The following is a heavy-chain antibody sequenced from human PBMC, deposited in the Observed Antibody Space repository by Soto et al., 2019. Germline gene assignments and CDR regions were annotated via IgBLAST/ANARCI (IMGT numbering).Heavy chain of an antibody. D-gene: IGHD6-19*01. CDR3: ARVKSSGSFDY. J-gene: IGHJ4*02. CDR2: IKQDGSEK. Sequence: EVQLVESGGGLVKPGGSLRLSCAASGFTFSSYSMNWVRQAPGKGLEWVANIKQDGSEKYYVDSVKGRFTISRDNAKNSLYLQMNSLRAEDTAVYYCARVKSSGSFDYWGQGTLVTVSS. V-gene: IGHV3-7*03. CDR1: GFTFSSYS.